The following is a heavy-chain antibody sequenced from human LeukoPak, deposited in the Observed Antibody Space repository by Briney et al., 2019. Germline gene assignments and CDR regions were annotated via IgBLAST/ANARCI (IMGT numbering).Heavy chain of an antibody. D-gene: IGHD4-17*01. Sequence: PGGSLRLSCAASGFTFSSYAMSWVRQAPGKGLEWVSAISGSGGSTYYADSVKGRFTISRDNSKNTLYLQMNSLRAEDTAVYYCTTDPGRRVTTVPFWGQGTLVTVSS. CDR3: TTDPGRRVTTVPF. CDR2: ISGSGGST. J-gene: IGHJ4*02. V-gene: IGHV3-23*01. CDR1: GFTFSSYA.